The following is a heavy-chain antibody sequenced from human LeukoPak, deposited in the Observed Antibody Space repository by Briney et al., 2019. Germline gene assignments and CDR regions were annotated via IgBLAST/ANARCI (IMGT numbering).Heavy chain of an antibody. CDR3: AREKTSSGTGWLDP. Sequence: PGGSLRLSCVASGFTFRSYSMNWVRQAPGKGLEWVASTSGSTTFMYYSDSVKGRFTISRDNVKNSVYLQMNSLRVEDTAIYYCAREKTSSGTGWLDPWGQGTLVTVSS. J-gene: IGHJ5*02. CDR2: TSGSTTFM. CDR1: GFTFRSYS. V-gene: IGHV3-21*01. D-gene: IGHD2-8*02.